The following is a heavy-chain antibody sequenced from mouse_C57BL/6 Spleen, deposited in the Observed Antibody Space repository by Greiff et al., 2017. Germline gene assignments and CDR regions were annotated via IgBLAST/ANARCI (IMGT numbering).Heavy chain of an antibody. CDR3: TMGGLGYSPFAY. V-gene: IGHV1-15*01. Sequence: QVQLQQSGAELVRPGASVTLSCKASGYTFTDYEMHWVKQTPVHGLEWIGAIDPETGGTAYNQKFKGKAILTADKSSSTAYMELRSLTSEDSAVYYCTMGGLGYSPFAYWGQGTLVTVSA. CDR2: IDPETGGT. D-gene: IGHD2-3*01. J-gene: IGHJ3*01. CDR1: GYTFTDYE.